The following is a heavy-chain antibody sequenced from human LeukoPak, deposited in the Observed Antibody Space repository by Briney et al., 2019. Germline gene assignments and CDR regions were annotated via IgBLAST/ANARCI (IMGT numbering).Heavy chain of an antibody. CDR1: GFTFSVYD. D-gene: IGHD1-1*01. CDR2: IGTAGDT. CDR3: ARVAKERVGGVYYFDY. V-gene: IGHV3-13*01. J-gene: IGHJ4*02. Sequence: GGSLRLSCAASGFTFSVYDMHWVRQATGKGLEWVSAIGTAGDTYYTGSVKGRFTISRENAKNSLYLQMNSLRAGDTAVYYCARVAKERVGGVYYFDYWGQGTLVTVSS.